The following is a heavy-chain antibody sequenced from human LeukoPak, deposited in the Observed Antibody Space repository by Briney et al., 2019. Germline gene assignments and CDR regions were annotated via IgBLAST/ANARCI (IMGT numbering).Heavy chain of an antibody. CDR1: GYTFTNYG. V-gene: IGHV1-18*01. J-gene: IGHJ4*02. D-gene: IGHD3-10*01. CDR3: ARGAVRLLLFGDSGRKSKTYFDY. Sequence: ASVKVSCKASGYTFTNYGITWMRQAPGQGLEWMGRISAYNGKTNYAQKLQGRVTMTTDTSTSTAYMELRSLRSDDTAVYYCARGAVRLLLFGDSGRKSKTYFDYWGQGTLVTVSS. CDR2: ISAYNGKT.